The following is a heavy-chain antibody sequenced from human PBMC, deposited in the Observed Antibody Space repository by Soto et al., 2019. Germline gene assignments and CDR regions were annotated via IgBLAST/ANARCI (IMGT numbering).Heavy chain of an antibody. Sequence: QVQLQESGPGLVKPSETLSLTCTVSGGSISSYYWSWIRQPPGKGLEWIGYIYYSGSTNYNPSLKSRVTIAVDTSKNQFSLKLSSVTAADTAVYYCARRRSGWYMSPYYYYGMDVWGQGTTVTVSS. CDR2: IYYSGST. V-gene: IGHV4-59*08. D-gene: IGHD6-19*01. J-gene: IGHJ6*02. CDR1: GGSISSYY. CDR3: ARRRSGWYMSPYYYYGMDV.